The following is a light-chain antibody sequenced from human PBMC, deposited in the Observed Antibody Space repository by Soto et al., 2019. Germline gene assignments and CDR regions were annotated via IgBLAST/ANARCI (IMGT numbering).Light chain of an antibody. V-gene: IGLV2-8*01. CDR3: TSYAGTNNLV. CDR1: TSDVGAYDY. J-gene: IGLJ3*02. Sequence: QSVLTQPPSASGSLGQSVTISCTGTTSDVGAYDYVSWYQQRPGEAPKLMIFEVSKRPTGLPDRFSGSKSGNTASLTVSGLQAEDEADYYRTSYAGTNNLVFGGGTKVTVL. CDR2: EVS.